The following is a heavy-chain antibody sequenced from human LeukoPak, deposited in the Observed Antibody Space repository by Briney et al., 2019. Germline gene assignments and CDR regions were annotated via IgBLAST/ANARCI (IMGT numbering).Heavy chain of an antibody. Sequence: ASVKVSCKASGGTFSSYAISWVRQAPGQGLEWMGGIIPIFGTANYAQKFQGRVTITADESTSTAYMELSSLRSEDTAVYYCASAEGSSGSYYTSFDYWGQGTLVTVSS. V-gene: IGHV1-69*13. CDR2: IIPIFGTA. D-gene: IGHD1-26*01. CDR1: GGTFSSYA. CDR3: ASAEGSSGSYYTSFDY. J-gene: IGHJ4*02.